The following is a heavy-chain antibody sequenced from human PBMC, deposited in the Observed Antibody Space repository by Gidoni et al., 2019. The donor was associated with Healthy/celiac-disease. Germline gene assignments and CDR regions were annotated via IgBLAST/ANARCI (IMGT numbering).Heavy chain of an antibody. D-gene: IGHD1-26*01. CDR1: GYTLTELS. J-gene: IGHJ6*02. Sequence: QVQLVQSGAEVKKPGASVEVSCKGSGYTLTELSMHWVRQAPGKGLEWMGGFDPEDGETIYAHKFQGRVTMTEDTSTDTAYRELSSLRSEDTAVYYCATRGGLSVGEQVNYYYYGMDVWGQGTTVTVSS. CDR3: ATRGGLSVGEQVNYYYYGMDV. V-gene: IGHV1-24*01. CDR2: FDPEDGET.